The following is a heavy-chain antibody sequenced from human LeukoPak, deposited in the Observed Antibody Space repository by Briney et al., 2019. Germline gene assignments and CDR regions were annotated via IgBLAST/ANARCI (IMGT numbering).Heavy chain of an antibody. V-gene: IGHV5-51*01. CDR1: GYSFATYW. D-gene: IGHD2-2*01. CDR3: ARHGIVVVPAAPDY. J-gene: IGHJ4*02. Sequence: GESLKISCKVSGYSFATYWIGWVRQMPGKGLEWMGIIYPDDSDTRYSPSFQGQVTISADKSISTAYLQWSSLKASDTAMYYCARHGIVVVPAAPDYWGQGTLVTVSS. CDR2: IYPDDSDT.